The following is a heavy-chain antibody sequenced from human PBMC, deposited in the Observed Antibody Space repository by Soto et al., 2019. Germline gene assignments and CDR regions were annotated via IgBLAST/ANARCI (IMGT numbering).Heavy chain of an antibody. Sequence: QVPLQESGPGLVKPSQTLSLTCTVSGGSISSGGYYWSWIRQHPGKGLEWIGYIYYSGSTYYNPSLKSRVTISVDTSKNQFSLKLSSVTAADTAVYYCASGISCSGGSCHYYYYYMDVWGKGTTVTVSS. CDR3: ASGISCSGGSCHYYYYYMDV. V-gene: IGHV4-31*03. J-gene: IGHJ6*03. CDR1: GGSISSGGYY. CDR2: IYYSGST. D-gene: IGHD2-15*01.